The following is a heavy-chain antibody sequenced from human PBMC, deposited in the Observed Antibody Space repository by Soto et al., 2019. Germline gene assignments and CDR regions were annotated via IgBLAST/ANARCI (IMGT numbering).Heavy chain of an antibody. J-gene: IGHJ3*02. CDR3: ARPVPYYDSSGYYLDAFDI. V-gene: IGHV1-69*13. CDR2: IIPIFGTA. Sequence: SVKVSCKASGGTFSSYAISWVRQAPGQGLEWMGGIIPIFGTANYAQKFQGRVTITADQSTSTAYMELSSPRSEDTAVYYCARPVPYYDSSGYYLDAFDIWGQGTMVTVSS. D-gene: IGHD3-22*01. CDR1: GGTFSSYA.